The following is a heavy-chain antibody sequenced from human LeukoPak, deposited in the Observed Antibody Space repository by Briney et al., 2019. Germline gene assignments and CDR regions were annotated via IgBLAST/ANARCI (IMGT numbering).Heavy chain of an antibody. V-gene: IGHV3-11*01. CDR3: ARDHDQGSYYDFWSGADYYYYSGMDV. D-gene: IGHD3-3*01. Sequence: TGGSLRLSCAASGFTFSDYYMSGIRQAPGQGLEWVSYISSSGSTIYYADSVKGRYPIPRDNAKNSLYLQMNSLRAEDPAVYYCARDHDQGSYYDFWSGADYYYYSGMDVWGQGTTVTVSS. CDR1: GFTFSDYY. CDR2: ISSSGSTI. J-gene: IGHJ6*02.